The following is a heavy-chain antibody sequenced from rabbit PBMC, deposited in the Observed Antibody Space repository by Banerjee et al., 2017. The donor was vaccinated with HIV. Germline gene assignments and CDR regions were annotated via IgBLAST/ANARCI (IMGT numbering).Heavy chain of an antibody. J-gene: IGHJ4*01. D-gene: IGHD1-1*01. CDR3: ARAYGSASGYDL. Sequence: QGQLEEAGGDLVKPEGSLTLTSTAAAFSFSNKYVMCWVRQAPGKGLEWNACIYTSSGGTYYASWVNGRFTISRSTSLSAVDLKMTSLTAADTATYFCARAYGSASGYDLWGPGTLVTVS. CDR2: IYTSSGGT. V-gene: IGHV1S43*01. CDR1: AFSFSNKYV.